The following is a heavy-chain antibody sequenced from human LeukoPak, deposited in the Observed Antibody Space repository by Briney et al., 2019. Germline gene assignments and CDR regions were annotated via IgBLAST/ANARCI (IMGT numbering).Heavy chain of an antibody. Sequence: SETLSLTCTVSGVPIDNYYWTWIRQPPGNRLEWIGYVYSSGNTNYNPSLKSRVTISFGTSKDQFSLKLSSVTAADTALYYCARQWGTRFDIWGQGTMVVVSS. V-gene: IGHV4-59*08. D-gene: IGHD3-16*01. J-gene: IGHJ3*02. CDR2: VYSSGNT. CDR1: GVPIDNYY. CDR3: ARQWGTRFDI.